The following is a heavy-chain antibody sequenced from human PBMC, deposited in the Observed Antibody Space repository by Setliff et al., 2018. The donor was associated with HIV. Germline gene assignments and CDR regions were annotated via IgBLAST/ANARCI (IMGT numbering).Heavy chain of an antibody. CDR2: IWYDGTNK. CDR1: GFTFSDYG. CDR3: ARPRLYNSALEY. D-gene: IGHD3-10*01. V-gene: IGHV3-33*01. Sequence: AGSLRLSCAASGFTFSDYGMHWVRQAPGKGLEWLALIWYDGTNKQYTDSVKGRFAISRDNSKNALYLQMDSLRPEDTAVYYCARPRLYNSALEYWGQGALVTVSS. J-gene: IGHJ4*02.